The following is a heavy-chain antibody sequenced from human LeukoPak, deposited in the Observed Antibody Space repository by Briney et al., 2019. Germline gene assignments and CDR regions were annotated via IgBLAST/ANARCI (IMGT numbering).Heavy chain of an antibody. D-gene: IGHD1-26*01. Sequence: GGSLRLSCAASGFTFSSYAMNWVRQAPGKGLEWVAGISSGDRTFHAESVKGRFTISRDKSKDTMYLQMNSLRAEDTAVYYCAKAPYSGSFLSQSFDYWGQGTLVTVSS. CDR3: AKAPYSGSFLSQSFDY. J-gene: IGHJ4*02. CDR2: ISSGDRT. V-gene: IGHV3-23*01. CDR1: GFTFSSYA.